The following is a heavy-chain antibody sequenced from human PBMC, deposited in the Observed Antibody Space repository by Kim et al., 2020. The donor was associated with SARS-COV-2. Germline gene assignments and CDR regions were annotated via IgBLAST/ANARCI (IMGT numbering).Heavy chain of an antibody. D-gene: IGHD3-3*01. V-gene: IGHV1-3*01. J-gene: IGHJ6*02. CDR3: AREGYDFWSGYHEGRGMDV. Sequence: VSVKVSCKASGYTFTSYAMHWVRQAPGQRLEWMGWINAGNGNTKYSQKFQGRVTITRDTSASTAYMELSSLRSEDTAVYYCAREGYDFWSGYHEGRGMDVWRQGTTVTVSS. CDR2: INAGNGNT. CDR1: GYTFTSYA.